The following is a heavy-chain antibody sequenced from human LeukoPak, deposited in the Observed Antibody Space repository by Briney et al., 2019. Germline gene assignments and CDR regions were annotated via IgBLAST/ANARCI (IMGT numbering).Heavy chain of an antibody. J-gene: IGHJ4*02. V-gene: IGHV3-48*03. CDR2: ISSSGRTT. Sequence: PGGSLRLSCAASGFTFSSYEMNWVRQAPGKGLEWVSYISSSGRTTYYADSVKGRFTMSRDNAKNSVYVQMNSLRAEDTAVYYCARVGAHSRYYFEYWGQGTLVTVSS. CDR1: GFTFSSYE. D-gene: IGHD2-15*01. CDR3: ARVGAHSRYYFEY.